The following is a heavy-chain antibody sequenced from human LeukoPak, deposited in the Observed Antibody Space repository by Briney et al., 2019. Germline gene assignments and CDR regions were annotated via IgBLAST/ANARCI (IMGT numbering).Heavy chain of an antibody. CDR1: GXTFSNYG. Sequence: QPGGSLRLSCAASGXTFSNYGMHWVRQAPGKGLEWVAVIWSDGSYKYYGDSVKGRFIISRDNAKNSLYLQMNSLRLEDTAVYYCAKSIVFRGVLGYWGQGALVTVSS. CDR3: AKSIVFRGVLGY. J-gene: IGHJ4*02. V-gene: IGHV3-33*03. CDR2: IWSDGSYK. D-gene: IGHD3-10*01.